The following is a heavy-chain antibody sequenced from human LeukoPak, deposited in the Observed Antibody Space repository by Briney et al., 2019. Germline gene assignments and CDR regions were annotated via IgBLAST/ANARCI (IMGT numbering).Heavy chain of an antibody. CDR3: VKITSVTGGDC. D-gene: IGHD1-1*01. Sequence: GGSLRLSCSASGFTFSAYAMYWVRQAPGKGLEYVSGISNDGSRSFYADSVKGRFTISRDNSKNTLYLQMSSLRAEDTALYYCVKITSVTGGDCWGQGTRLTVSS. J-gene: IGHJ4*02. CDR2: ISNDGSRS. V-gene: IGHV3-64D*09. CDR1: GFTFSAYA.